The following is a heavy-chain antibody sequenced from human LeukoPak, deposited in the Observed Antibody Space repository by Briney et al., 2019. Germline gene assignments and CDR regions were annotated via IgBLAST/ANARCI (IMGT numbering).Heavy chain of an antibody. Sequence: SETLSLTCAVYGGSFSGYYWSWIRQPPGKGLEWIGEINHSGSTNYNPSLKSRVTMSVDTSKNQFSLKLSSVTAADTAVYYCARSDKLGYCSSTSCPLHDSFDYWGQGTLVTVSS. J-gene: IGHJ4*02. CDR3: ARSDKLGYCSSTSCPLHDSFDY. V-gene: IGHV4-34*01. CDR1: GGSFSGYY. CDR2: INHSGST. D-gene: IGHD2-2*01.